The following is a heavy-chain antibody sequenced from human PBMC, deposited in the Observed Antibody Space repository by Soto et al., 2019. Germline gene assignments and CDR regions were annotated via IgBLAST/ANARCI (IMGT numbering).Heavy chain of an antibody. J-gene: IGHJ3*02. CDR2: ISSSSSYI. CDR3: ARMSEKYYYDSSGYYVDAFDI. Sequence: EVQLVESGGGLVKPGGSLRLSCAASGFTFSSYSMNWVRQAPGKGLEWVSSISSSSSYIYYADSVKGRFTISRDNAKNSLYRQMNSLRAEDTAVYYCARMSEKYYYDSSGYYVDAFDIWGQGTMVTVSS. CDR1: GFTFSSYS. V-gene: IGHV3-21*01. D-gene: IGHD3-22*01.